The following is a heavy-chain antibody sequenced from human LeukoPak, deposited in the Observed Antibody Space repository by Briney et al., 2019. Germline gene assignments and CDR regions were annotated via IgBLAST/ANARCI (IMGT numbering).Heavy chain of an antibody. CDR3: ARDLGYCSSTSCLGEGY. J-gene: IGHJ4*02. CDR1: GGSIGSSSYY. D-gene: IGHD2-2*01. CDR2: IYHSGST. Sequence: PSETLSLTCTVSGGSIGSSSYYWGWIRQPPGKGLEWIGNIYHSGSTYYNPSLKSRVTISVDMSKNQFSLKLSSVTAADTAVYYCARDLGYCSSTSCLGEGYWGQGTLVTVSS. V-gene: IGHV4-39*07.